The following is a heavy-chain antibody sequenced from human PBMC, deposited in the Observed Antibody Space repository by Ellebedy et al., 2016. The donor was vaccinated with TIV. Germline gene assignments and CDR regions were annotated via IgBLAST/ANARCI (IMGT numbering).Heavy chain of an antibody. CDR1: GFTFSSYG. V-gene: IGHV3-33*01. CDR3: ARASRRQLVLDY. J-gene: IGHJ4*02. D-gene: IGHD6-13*01. Sequence: GESLKISCAASGFTFSSYGMHWVRQAPGKGLEWVAVIWYDGSNKYYADSVKGRFTISRDNSKNTLYLQMNSRRAEDTGVYYCARASRRQLVLDYWGQGTLVTVSS. CDR2: IWYDGSNK.